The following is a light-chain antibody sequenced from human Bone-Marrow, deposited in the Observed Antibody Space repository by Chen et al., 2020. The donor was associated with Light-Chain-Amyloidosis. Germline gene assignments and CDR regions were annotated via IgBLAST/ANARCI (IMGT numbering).Light chain of an antibody. CDR1: SGSIATNY. V-gene: IGLV6-57*01. Sequence: NFMLTQPHSVSESPGKTVIISCTCSSGSIATNYVQWYQQRPGSSPTTVIYEDNQRPSGVPDRFSGAIDGSTSSTSRTSSGLEAEEEAYYCGEYYQGSSQGVFGGGTKLTVL. J-gene: IGLJ3*02. CDR3: EYYQGSSQGV. CDR2: EDN.